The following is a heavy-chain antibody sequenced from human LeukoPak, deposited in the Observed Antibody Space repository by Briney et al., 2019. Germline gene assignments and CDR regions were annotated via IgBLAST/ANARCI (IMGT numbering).Heavy chain of an antibody. D-gene: IGHD3-3*01. CDR3: ATGEYDFWSGYYITNFDY. V-gene: IGHV3-21*01. J-gene: IGHJ4*02. CDR2: ISSSSSYI. Sequence: GGCLRLSCAASGFTFSSYSMNWVRQAPGKGLEWGSSISSSSSYIYYADSVKGRFTISRDNAKNSLYLQMNSLRAEDTAVYYCATGEYDFWSGYYITNFDYWGQGTLVTVSS. CDR1: GFTFSSYS.